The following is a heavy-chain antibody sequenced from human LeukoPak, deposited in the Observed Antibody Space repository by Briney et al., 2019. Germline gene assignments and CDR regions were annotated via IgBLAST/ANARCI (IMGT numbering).Heavy chain of an antibody. D-gene: IGHD3-10*01. CDR3: ATEGGSGSYYGDDAFDM. CDR2: VKSKADDGTT. V-gene: IGHV3-15*01. CDR1: GFTFTNTW. J-gene: IGHJ3*02. Sequence: GGSLRLSCEASGFTFTNTWMSWVRQAPGKGLEWVGRVKSKADDGTTDYAAPVQGRFTISRDDSKNTLSLQMDSLKTEDTAVYYCATEGGSGSYYGDDAFDMWGQGTMVTVSS.